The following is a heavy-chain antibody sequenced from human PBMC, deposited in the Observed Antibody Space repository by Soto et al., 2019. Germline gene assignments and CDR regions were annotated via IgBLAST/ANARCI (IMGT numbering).Heavy chain of an antibody. V-gene: IGHV4-31*03. CDR3: ARVTQAPDVVVVAASVAFDI. Sequence: SETLSLTCTVSGGSISSGGYYWSWIRQHPGKGLEWIGYIYYSGSTYYNPSLKSRVTISVDTSKNQFSLKLSSVTAADTAVYYCARVTQAPDVVVVAASVAFDIWGQGTMVTVSS. D-gene: IGHD2-15*01. CDR1: GGSISSGGYY. J-gene: IGHJ3*02. CDR2: IYYSGST.